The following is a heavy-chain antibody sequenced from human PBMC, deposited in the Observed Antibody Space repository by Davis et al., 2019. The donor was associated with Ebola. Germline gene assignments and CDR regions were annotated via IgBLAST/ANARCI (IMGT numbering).Heavy chain of an antibody. CDR1: GFTFSSYA. CDR3: AKDLYPCNRGICYMGKFDY. V-gene: IGHV3-23*01. J-gene: IGHJ4*02. D-gene: IGHD2-15*01. CDR2: ISGSGGST. Sequence: GESLKISCAASGFTFSSYAMSWVRQAPGKGLEWVSAISGSGGSTYYADSVKGRFTISRDNSKNTLYLQMNSLRAEDTAVYYCAKDLYPCNRGICYMGKFDYWGQGTLVTVSS.